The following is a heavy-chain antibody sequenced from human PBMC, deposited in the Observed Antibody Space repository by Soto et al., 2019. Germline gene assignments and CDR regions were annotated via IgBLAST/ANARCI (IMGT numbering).Heavy chain of an antibody. V-gene: IGHV3-23*01. J-gene: IGHJ3*01. CDR3: TRRDSGAFDV. CDR2: ISATGSNT. CDR1: GFTFSTYP. Sequence: GGSLRLSCADSGFTFSTYPMTWIRQAPGKGLEWVSTISATGSNTYYADTAKGRFTISRDDAKNTLYLRMNSLRAEDTAMYYCTRRDSGAFDVWRHGTMVTVSS.